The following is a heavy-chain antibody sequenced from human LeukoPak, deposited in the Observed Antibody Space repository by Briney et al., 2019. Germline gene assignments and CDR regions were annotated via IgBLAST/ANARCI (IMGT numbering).Heavy chain of an antibody. CDR2: IYSGGST. CDR1: GFTFSSYG. J-gene: IGHJ3*02. CDR3: ASSSGRGAFDI. Sequence: GGSLRLSCAASGFTFSSYGMHWVRQAPGKGLEWVSVIYSGGSTYYADSVKGRFTISRDNSKNTLYLQMNSLRAEDTAVYYCASSSGRGAFDIWGQGTMVTVSS. V-gene: IGHV3-NL1*01. D-gene: IGHD6-19*01.